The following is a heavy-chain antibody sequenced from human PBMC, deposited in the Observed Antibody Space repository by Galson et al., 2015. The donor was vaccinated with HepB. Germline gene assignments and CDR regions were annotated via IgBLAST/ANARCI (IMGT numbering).Heavy chain of an antibody. Sequence: SVKVSCKVSGYTLTGLSMHWVRQAPGQGLERMGWISAYNGNTNYAQKLQGRVTMTTDTSTSTAYMELRSLRSDDTAVYYCARDYLEWLPGGYFDYWGQGTLVTVSS. CDR2: ISAYNGNT. D-gene: IGHD3-3*01. CDR1: GYTLTGLS. V-gene: IGHV1-18*01. J-gene: IGHJ4*02. CDR3: ARDYLEWLPGGYFDY.